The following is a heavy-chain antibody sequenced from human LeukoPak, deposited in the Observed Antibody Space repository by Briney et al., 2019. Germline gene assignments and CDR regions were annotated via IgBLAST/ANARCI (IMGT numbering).Heavy chain of an antibody. V-gene: IGHV3-9*01. CDR2: ISWNSGRV. J-gene: IGHJ4*02. CDR3: RGYYDSSGYNFDY. D-gene: IGHD3-22*01. Sequence: GRSLRLSCVASGFTFDDFAMHWVRQAPGKGLGWVSGISWNSGRVGYVDSVKGRFTISRDNAKKSLYLEMNSLRPEDTALYYCRGYYDSSGYNFDYWGQGTLVTVSS. CDR1: GFTFDDFA.